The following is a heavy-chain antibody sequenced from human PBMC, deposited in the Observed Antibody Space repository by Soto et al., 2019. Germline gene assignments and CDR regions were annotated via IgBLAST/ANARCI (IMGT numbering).Heavy chain of an antibody. J-gene: IGHJ5*02. V-gene: IGHV4-30-4*01. CDR2: IYYSGST. CDR3: ASELAIYDFWSGYYKGYNCFDP. Sequence: SETLSLTNTVSGGSISSGDYYWSWIRQPPGKGLERIGYIYYSGSTYYNTSLKSRVTISVDTSKNQFSLKLSSVTAADTAVYYCASELAIYDFWSGYYKGYNCFDPWGQGTLVTVSS. CDR1: GGSISSGDYY. D-gene: IGHD3-3*01.